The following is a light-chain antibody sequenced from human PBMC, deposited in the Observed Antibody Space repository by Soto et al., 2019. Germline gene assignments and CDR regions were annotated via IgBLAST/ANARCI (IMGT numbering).Light chain of an antibody. CDR2: EVT. CDR3: SSYARNRDVV. Sequence: QSALTQPASVSGSPGQSITISCTGTSSDVGAYNYVSWYQHHPGKVPKLLIYEVTNRPSGVSNRFSGSKSGNTASLTISGLQAEDEADYYCSSYARNRDVVFGGGTKVTVL. J-gene: IGLJ2*01. CDR1: SSDVGAYNY. V-gene: IGLV2-14*01.